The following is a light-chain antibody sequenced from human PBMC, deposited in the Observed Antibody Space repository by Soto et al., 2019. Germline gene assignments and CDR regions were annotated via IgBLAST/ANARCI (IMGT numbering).Light chain of an antibody. CDR3: SSYSSGSTLYV. CDR2: EAS. CDR1: SGDIGTYDY. J-gene: IGLJ1*01. V-gene: IGLV2-14*01. Sequence: QSVLTQPASVSGSPGQSITISCTGTSGDIGTYDYVSWYQHHPGKAPKLMIYEASYRPSGVSHRFSGSKFGNTASLTISGLQAEDEADYHCSSYSSGSTLYVFGTGTKVTVL.